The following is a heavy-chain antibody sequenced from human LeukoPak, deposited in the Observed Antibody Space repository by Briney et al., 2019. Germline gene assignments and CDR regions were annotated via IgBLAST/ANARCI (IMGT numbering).Heavy chain of an antibody. CDR3: ARLASSSWPLYYYHGMDV. CDR2: MNPNNGNT. CDR1: GYTFTSYD. J-gene: IGHJ6*02. Sequence: GASVEVSCKASGYTFTSYDVNWVRQATGQGLEWMGWMNPNNGNTGYAQKFQGRVTMTRSTSISTAYMELSSLRSEDTAVYYCARLASSSWPLYYYHGMDVWGQGTTVTVSS. D-gene: IGHD6-13*01. V-gene: IGHV1-8*01.